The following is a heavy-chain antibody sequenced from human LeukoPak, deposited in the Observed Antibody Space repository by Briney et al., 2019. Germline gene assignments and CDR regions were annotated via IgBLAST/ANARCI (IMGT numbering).Heavy chain of an antibody. V-gene: IGHV1-18*01. CDR1: GYTFTSYG. Sequence: ASVKVSCKASGYTFTSYGISWVRQAPGQGLEWMGWISAYNGNTNYAQKLQGRVTMTRDTSISTAYMDLSRLRSDDTAVYYCARGVGRSGWTNEHFDYWGQGTLVTVSS. J-gene: IGHJ4*02. CDR2: ISAYNGNT. D-gene: IGHD6-19*01. CDR3: ARGVGRSGWTNEHFDY.